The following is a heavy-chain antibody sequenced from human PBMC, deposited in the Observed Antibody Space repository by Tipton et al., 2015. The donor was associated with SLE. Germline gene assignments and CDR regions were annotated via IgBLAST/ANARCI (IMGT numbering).Heavy chain of an antibody. CDR1: GDSVSSNSAT. CDR2: AYYRSKWYI. CDR3: ARAPHAWGRDY. J-gene: IGHJ4*02. D-gene: IGHD7-27*01. Sequence: LRLSCAISGDSVSSNSATWNWIRQSPSRGLEWLGRAYYRSKWYIDYGASVKSRVSINPDTSRNQFSLQLNSVTPEDTAIYYCARAPHAWGRDYWGQATLVTVSS. V-gene: IGHV6-1*01.